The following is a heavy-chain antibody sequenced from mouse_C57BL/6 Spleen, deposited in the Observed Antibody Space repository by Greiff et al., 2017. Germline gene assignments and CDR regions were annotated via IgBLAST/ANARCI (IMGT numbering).Heavy chain of an antibody. D-gene: IGHD2-10*02. CDR2: ISSGGDYI. CDR1: GFTFSSYA. Sequence: EVKLMESGEGLVKPGGSLKLSCAASGFTFSSYAMSWVRQTPEKRLEWVAYISSGGDYIYYADTVKGRFTISRDNARNTLYLQMSSLKSEDTAMYYCTREEDSSTGYFDVWGTGTTVTVSS. CDR3: TREEDSSTGYFDV. V-gene: IGHV5-9-1*02. J-gene: IGHJ1*03.